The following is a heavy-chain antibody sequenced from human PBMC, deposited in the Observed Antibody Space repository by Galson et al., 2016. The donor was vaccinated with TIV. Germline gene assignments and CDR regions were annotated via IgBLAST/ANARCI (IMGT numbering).Heavy chain of an antibody. J-gene: IGHJ3*01. Sequence: SLRLSCAASGFSFSLSSMNWVRQAPGRGLEWASSISSGSSYIYYADSVKGRFTISRDNAKNSLYLQMNSLRAEDTAVYYCARTYYYDSSAYSFDAFVVWGQGTMVTVSS. D-gene: IGHD3-22*01. CDR2: ISSGSSYI. CDR1: GFSFSLSS. V-gene: IGHV3-21*01. CDR3: ARTYYYDSSAYSFDAFVV.